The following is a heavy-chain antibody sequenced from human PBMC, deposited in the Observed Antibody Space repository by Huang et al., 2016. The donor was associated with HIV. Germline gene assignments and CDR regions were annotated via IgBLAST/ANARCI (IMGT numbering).Heavy chain of an antibody. D-gene: IGHD3-16*01. V-gene: IGHV4-34*01. CDR1: GGSFSSYY. Sequence: QVQLHQWGAGLLKPSETLSLTCAVYGGSFSSYYWNWIRQSPGMGLEWIGQINHRGTTTYNPSLKSRVTMSVDTSKNQFSLKLNAVTAADTAVYYCAREIMISFGGPFDPWGQGTLVTVSS. CDR2: INHRGTT. CDR3: AREIMISFGGPFDP. J-gene: IGHJ5*02.